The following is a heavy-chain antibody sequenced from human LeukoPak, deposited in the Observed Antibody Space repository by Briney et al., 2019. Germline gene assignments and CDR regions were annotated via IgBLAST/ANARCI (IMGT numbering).Heavy chain of an antibody. CDR3: ARDSSSWVYYYYMDV. D-gene: IGHD6-13*01. CDR2: IYHSGST. V-gene: IGHV4-38-2*02. J-gene: IGHJ6*03. Sequence: PSETLSLTCAVSGYSISSGYYWGWIRQPPGKGLEWTGSIYHSGSTYYNPSLKSRVTISVDTSKNQFSLKLSSVTAADTAVYYCARDSSSWVYYYYMDVWGKGTTVTVSS. CDR1: GYSISSGYY.